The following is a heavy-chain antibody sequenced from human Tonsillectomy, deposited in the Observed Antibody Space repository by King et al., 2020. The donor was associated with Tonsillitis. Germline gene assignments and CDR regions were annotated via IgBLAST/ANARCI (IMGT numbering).Heavy chain of an antibody. CDR3: AHIFWSTFGGFLDYYYMDV. CDR2: SNWDDDK. Sequence: QFTLKESGPTLVKPTQTLTLTCTFSGFSLSTSGVGVGWIRQPPGKALEWLALSNWDDDKRYSPSLKSRLTITKDTSKNQVVLIMTNMDPVDTATYYCAHIFWSTFGGFLDYYYMDVWGKGTTVTVSS. D-gene: IGHD3-16*02. V-gene: IGHV2-5*02. CDR1: GFSLSTSGVG. J-gene: IGHJ6*03.